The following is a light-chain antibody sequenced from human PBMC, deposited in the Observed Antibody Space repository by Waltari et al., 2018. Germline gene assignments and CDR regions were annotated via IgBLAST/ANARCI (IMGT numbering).Light chain of an antibody. CDR3: ATWDNSLSSPWV. J-gene: IGLJ3*02. CDR2: RGD. Sequence: QSVLTQPPSASGTPGQTVTISCSGSSSNIGNNYVFSYQHLPGTAPKLLIYRGDQRPSGVPDRFSGSKSGTSASLAISGLRSEDEGDYYCATWDNSLSSPWVFGGGTKVTVL. V-gene: IGLV1-47*01. CDR1: SSNIGNNY.